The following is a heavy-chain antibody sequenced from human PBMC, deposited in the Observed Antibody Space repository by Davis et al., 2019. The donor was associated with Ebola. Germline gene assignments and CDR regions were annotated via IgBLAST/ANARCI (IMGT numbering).Heavy chain of an antibody. CDR3: ARHELRDTSGFKDAFDV. J-gene: IGHJ3*01. V-gene: IGHV4-59*08. CDR2: THYSGST. D-gene: IGHD6-19*01. CDR1: GGSISSYY. Sequence: SETLSLTCTVSGGSISSYYWSWIRQPPGKWLEWIGYTHYSGSTNYNPSLKSRVTISVDTSKNHFSLKLASGTAADTALYYCARHELRDTSGFKDAFDVWGQGTMVTVSS.